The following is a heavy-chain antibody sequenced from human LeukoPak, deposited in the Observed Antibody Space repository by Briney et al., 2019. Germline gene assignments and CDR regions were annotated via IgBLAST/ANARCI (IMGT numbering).Heavy chain of an antibody. J-gene: IGHJ3*01. CDR3: AKEVTYGGAAFDV. CDR2: ISGSGVST. Sequence: PGGSLRLSCAASGFTFSSYGMNWVRQAPGKGLEWVSVISGSGVSTYYADSVKGRFTISRDNSRNTLYLQMNSLRVEDTAVYYCAKEVTYGGAAFDVWGQGTTVTVSS. V-gene: IGHV3-23*01. CDR1: GFTFSSYG. D-gene: IGHD3-10*01.